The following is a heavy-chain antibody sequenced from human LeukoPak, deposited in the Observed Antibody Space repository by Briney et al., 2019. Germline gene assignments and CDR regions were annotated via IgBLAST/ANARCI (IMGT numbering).Heavy chain of an antibody. V-gene: IGHV1-69*04. CDR1: GGTFSSYA. Sequence: ASVKVSCKASGGTFSSYAVSWVRQAPGQGLEWMGRIIPVLGITNYAQKFQGRVTITADKSTSTAYMELSSLRSEDTAVYYCVRQSGDAYYYYGMDVWGQGTTVTVSS. D-gene: IGHD2-21*02. CDR3: VRQSGDAYYYYGMDV. J-gene: IGHJ6*02. CDR2: IIPVLGIT.